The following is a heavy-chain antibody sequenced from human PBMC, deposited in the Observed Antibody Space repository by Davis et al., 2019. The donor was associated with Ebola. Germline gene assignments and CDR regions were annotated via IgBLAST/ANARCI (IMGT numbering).Heavy chain of an antibody. CDR1: GYTFTSYG. V-gene: IGHV1-69*06. CDR2: IIPIFGTA. J-gene: IGHJ4*02. CDR3: ARGHSSATGGDDY. D-gene: IGHD6-19*01. Sequence: AASVKVSCKASGYTFTSYGISWVRQPPGQGLEWMGGIIPIFGTANYAQKFQGRVTITADKSTSTAYMELSSLRSEDTAVYYCARGHSSATGGDDYWGQGTLVTVSS.